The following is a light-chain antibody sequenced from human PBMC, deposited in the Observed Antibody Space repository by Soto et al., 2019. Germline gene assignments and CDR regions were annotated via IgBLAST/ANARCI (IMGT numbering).Light chain of an antibody. CDR2: GNT. CDR3: QFYDSSLSGSEL. V-gene: IGLV1-40*01. Sequence: QSVLTQPPSVSGAPGQRVTISCTGSSSNIGAGSDVHWYQQLPGTAPKLLSSGNTNRPSGVPDRFSGSKSGSAASLSITGLQAEDEVDYYCQFYDSSLSGSELFGGGTTLTVL. J-gene: IGLJ2*01. CDR1: SSNIGAGSD.